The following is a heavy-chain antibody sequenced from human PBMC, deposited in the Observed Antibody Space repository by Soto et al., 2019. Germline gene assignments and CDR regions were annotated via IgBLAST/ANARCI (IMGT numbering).Heavy chain of an antibody. CDR2: ITNTSGNR. D-gene: IGHD2-21*01. CDR3: AKDPPLSYSDTFDI. J-gene: IGHJ3*02. V-gene: IGHV3-23*01. Sequence: GGSLRLSCAASGFTLSNYAMSWVRQAPGKGLEWVSSITNTSGNRYYAASVKGRFTASRDNSRNTVYLEMDSLRAEDTAIYYCAKDPPLSYSDTFDIWGQGTMVTVSS. CDR1: GFTLSNYA.